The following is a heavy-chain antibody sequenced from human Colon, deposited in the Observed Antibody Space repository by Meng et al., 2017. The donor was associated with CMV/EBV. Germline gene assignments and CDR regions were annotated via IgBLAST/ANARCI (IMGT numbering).Heavy chain of an antibody. Sequence: GGSLRLSCAASGFSFSSYAMTWVRQAPGKGLEWVSTISGRGESTYYADSVKGRFTISRDSSKKTLYLQMDSLRAEDTAVCYCAKDLRIGPGDWFDPWGQGTLVTVSS. J-gene: IGHJ5*02. CDR2: ISGRGEST. CDR3: AKDLRIGPGDWFDP. D-gene: IGHD2-15*01. V-gene: IGHV3-23*01. CDR1: GFSFSSYA.